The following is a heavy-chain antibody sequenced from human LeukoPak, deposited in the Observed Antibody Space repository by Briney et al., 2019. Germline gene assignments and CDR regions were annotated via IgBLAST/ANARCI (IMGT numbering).Heavy chain of an antibody. J-gene: IGHJ4*02. Sequence: GGSLRLSCAASGFIFSRHWMHWVRQAPGEGLVCVARVKNDGTYRDYAGSVKGRFTISRDNAKNTLYLQMNSLSVEDTARYYCVRDDDIYGFGYWGQGTVVTVSS. CDR1: GFIFSRHW. CDR2: VKNDGTYR. CDR3: VRDDDIYGFGY. V-gene: IGHV3-74*01. D-gene: IGHD3-3*02.